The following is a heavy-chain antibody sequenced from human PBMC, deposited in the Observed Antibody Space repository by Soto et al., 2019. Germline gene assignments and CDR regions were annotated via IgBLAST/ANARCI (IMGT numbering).Heavy chain of an antibody. Sequence: VSLRLSCEASGFTLSSYWMSWIRQAPGKGLEWVANTRQDGGQSYLVDSVQGRFTISRDNAKNSVYLQMNSLRAEDTAVYYCVRDGGTGWHFDSWGQGTLVTVSS. V-gene: IGHV3-7*01. J-gene: IGHJ4*02. CDR1: GFTLSSYW. CDR2: TRQDGGQS. CDR3: VRDGGTGWHFDS. D-gene: IGHD6-19*01.